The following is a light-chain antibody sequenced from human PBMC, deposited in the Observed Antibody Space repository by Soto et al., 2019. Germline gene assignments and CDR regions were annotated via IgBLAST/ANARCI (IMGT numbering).Light chain of an antibody. CDR3: QVWASNTYV. Sequence: SYELTQPLSVSVGLGQTVRITCGGNDIENKNVHWYQQKPGQAPVLVLFRDSNRPSGISERFSGSNSGNTATLSISGAQDGDEADYYCQVWASNTYVFGSGTKVTVL. CDR1: DIENKN. CDR2: RDS. J-gene: IGLJ1*01. V-gene: IGLV3-9*01.